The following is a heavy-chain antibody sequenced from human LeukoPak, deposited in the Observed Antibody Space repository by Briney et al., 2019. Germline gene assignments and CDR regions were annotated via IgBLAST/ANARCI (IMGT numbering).Heavy chain of an antibody. V-gene: IGHV4-34*01. CDR1: GGSFSGYY. CDR2: INHSGST. D-gene: IGHD1-26*01. CDR3: ARVGGSYGLDY. J-gene: IGHJ4*02. Sequence: SETLSLTCAVYGGSFSGYYWSWIRQPPGKGLEWIGEINHSGSTNYNPSLKSRVTISVDTPKNQFSLKLSSVTAADTAVYYCARVGGSYGLDYWGQGTLVTVSS.